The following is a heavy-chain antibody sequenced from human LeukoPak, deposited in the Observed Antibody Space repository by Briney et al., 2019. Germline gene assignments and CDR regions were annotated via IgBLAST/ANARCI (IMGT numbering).Heavy chain of an antibody. Sequence: SETLSLTCTVSGYSISSGYYWAWIRQPPGKGLEWIGSIYYSGSTYYNPSLKSRVTISVDTSKNQFSLKLTSVTAADTAVYGSAPLRYWGQGTLVTVSS. D-gene: IGHD3-10*01. CDR1: GYSISSGYY. V-gene: IGHV4-38-2*02. J-gene: IGHJ4*02. CDR3: APLRY. CDR2: IYYSGST.